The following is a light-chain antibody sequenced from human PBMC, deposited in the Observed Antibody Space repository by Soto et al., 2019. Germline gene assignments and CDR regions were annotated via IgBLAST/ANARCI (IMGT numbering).Light chain of an antibody. CDR3: AVWDDRLNGGV. J-gene: IGLJ3*02. CDR2: SND. V-gene: IGLV1-44*01. Sequence: SVVTQPPSASGTPGQRVTISCSGSSSNIGIKTVNWYQQVPGTAPKMLIYSNDQRPSGVPDRFSGSKSGTSASLAISGLQSEDEADYYCAVWDDRLNGGVFGGGTKVTVL. CDR1: SSNIGIKT.